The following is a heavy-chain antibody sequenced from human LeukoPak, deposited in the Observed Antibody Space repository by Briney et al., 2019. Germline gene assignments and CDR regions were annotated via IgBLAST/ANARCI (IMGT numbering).Heavy chain of an antibody. Sequence: GGSLRLSCVASGYPFSSYSMNWIRQAPGKGLEWVSYISVSGGVRSYADSVKGRFTISRDDARNSLYLQMNSLRAEDTAVYYCARDPGDSSGYYPFHFDYWGQGTLVTVSS. J-gene: IGHJ4*02. D-gene: IGHD3-22*01. CDR2: ISVSGGVR. V-gene: IGHV3-48*01. CDR1: GYPFSSYS. CDR3: ARDPGDSSGYYPFHFDY.